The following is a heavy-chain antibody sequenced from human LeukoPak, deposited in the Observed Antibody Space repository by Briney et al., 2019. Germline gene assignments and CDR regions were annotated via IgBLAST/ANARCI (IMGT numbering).Heavy chain of an antibody. Sequence: SQTLSLTCTVSGGSISGGGYYWSWIRLHPGKGLEWIGYIYYSGSTYYNPSLKSRVTISVDTSKNQFSLKLNSVTAADTAVYYCARAYYGSGSYFDYWGRGTLVTVSS. CDR2: IYYSGST. D-gene: IGHD3-10*01. CDR3: ARAYYGSGSYFDY. J-gene: IGHJ4*02. CDR1: GGSISGGGYY. V-gene: IGHV4-31*03.